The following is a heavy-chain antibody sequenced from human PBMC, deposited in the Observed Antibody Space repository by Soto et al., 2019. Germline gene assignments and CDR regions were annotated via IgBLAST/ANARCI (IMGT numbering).Heavy chain of an antibody. CDR3: ARVRYCSSTSCPRDCWSGYLDPYNWFDP. V-gene: IGHV1-18*01. CDR1: GYTFTSYG. D-gene: IGHD2-2*01. Sequence: ASVKVSCKASGYTFTSYGISWVRQAPGQGLEWMGWISAHNGNTNYAQKLQGRVTMTTDTSTSTAYMELRSLRSDDTAVYYCARVRYCSSTSCPRDCWSGYLDPYNWFDPWGQGTLVTVSS. CDR2: ISAHNGNT. J-gene: IGHJ5*02.